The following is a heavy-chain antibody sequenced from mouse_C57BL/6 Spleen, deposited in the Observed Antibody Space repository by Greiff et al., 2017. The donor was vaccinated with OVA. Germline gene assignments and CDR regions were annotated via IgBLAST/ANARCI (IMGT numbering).Heavy chain of an antibody. V-gene: IGHV5-9-1*02. Sequence: EVQLVESGEGLVKPGGSLKLSCAASGFTFSSYAMSWVRQTPAKRLEWVAYISSGGDYIYYADTVKGRFTISRDNARNTLYLQMSSLKSEDTAMYYCTRDDYDGGAYFDYWGQGTTLTVSS. J-gene: IGHJ2*01. CDR1: GFTFSSYA. CDR2: ISSGGDYI. D-gene: IGHD2-4*01. CDR3: TRDDYDGGAYFDY.